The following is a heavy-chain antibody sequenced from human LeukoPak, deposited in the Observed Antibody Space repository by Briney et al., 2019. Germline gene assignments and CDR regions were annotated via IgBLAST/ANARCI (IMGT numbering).Heavy chain of an antibody. CDR3: VPEDWSGTSDNY. J-gene: IGHJ4*02. Sequence: GRSLRLSCAASGFTFSNRGMHWVRQAPGKGLEWVAVTSYDGRNKFYADSVKGRFTISRDNSKNTLYLQMNSLRGEDTAVYYCVPEDWSGTSDNYWGQGTLVTVSS. V-gene: IGHV3-30*03. CDR2: TSYDGRNK. CDR1: GFTFSNRG. D-gene: IGHD3-3*01.